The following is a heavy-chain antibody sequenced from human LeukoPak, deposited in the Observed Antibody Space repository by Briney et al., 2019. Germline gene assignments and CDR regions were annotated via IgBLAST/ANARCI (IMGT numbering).Heavy chain of an antibody. CDR1: GYTFTRNG. CDR3: ARAEKPNWGNYYYYCMDV. CDR2: ISTYNGNT. D-gene: IGHD7-27*01. V-gene: IGHV1-18*01. J-gene: IGHJ6*03. Sequence: ASVKVSCKASGYTFTRNGISWVRQAPGQGLEWMGWISTYNGNTNYAQKLQGRVTMTTDTSTTTAYMELRGLRSDDTAVYYCARAEKPNWGNYYYYCMDVWGKGTTVTVSS.